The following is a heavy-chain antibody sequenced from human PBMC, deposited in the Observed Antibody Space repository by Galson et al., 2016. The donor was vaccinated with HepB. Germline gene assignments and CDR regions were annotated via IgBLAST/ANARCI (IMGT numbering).Heavy chain of an antibody. D-gene: IGHD3-16*01. CDR2: TYYGKDN. V-gene: IGHV4-61*08. J-gene: IGHJ4*02. CDR3: GTLLEGRGGTGY. CDR1: GASVGVSGHH. Sequence: QVHLQEPGPRLVKPSETLSLTCTVSGASVGVSGHHWAWLRQPPGKGLAWPAHTYYGKDNRYNPSLKGRVTMSTDTSTNEMSLTLTSVTAADTAVYYCGTLLEGRGGTGYWGQGTPVTVSS.